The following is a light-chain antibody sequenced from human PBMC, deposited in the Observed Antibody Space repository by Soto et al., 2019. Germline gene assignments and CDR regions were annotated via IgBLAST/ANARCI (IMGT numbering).Light chain of an antibody. J-gene: IGKJ3*01. CDR2: GAS. CDR3: QQYGTSPQT. CDR1: PSVRNN. V-gene: IGKV3-20*01. Sequence: IVLTQSPGTLSLSLGARATLYCRASPSVRNNLAWYQQKPGQAPRLLISGASSRATGIPDRFSGSGSGTDFTLTISRLEPEDFAVYYCQQYGTSPQTFGPGTKVDI.